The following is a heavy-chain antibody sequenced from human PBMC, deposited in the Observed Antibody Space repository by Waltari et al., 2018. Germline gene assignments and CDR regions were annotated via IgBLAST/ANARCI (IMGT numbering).Heavy chain of an antibody. CDR2: ISSSSSYR. CDR3: ARDGPRYYYGSGRYFDY. Sequence: EVQLVESGGGLVKPGGSLRLSCAASGFTFSSYSMNWVRQAPGKGLEWVSSISSSSSYRYYADSVKGRFTISRDNAKNSLYLQMNSLRAEDTAVYYCARDGPRYYYGSGRYFDYWGQGTLVTVSS. J-gene: IGHJ4*02. D-gene: IGHD3-10*01. CDR1: GFTFSSYS. V-gene: IGHV3-21*01.